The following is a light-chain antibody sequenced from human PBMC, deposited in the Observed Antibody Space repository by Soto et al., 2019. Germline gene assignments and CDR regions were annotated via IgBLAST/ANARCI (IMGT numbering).Light chain of an antibody. CDR3: QSGDSSLSGVV. CDR1: SSNIGTGYD. V-gene: IGLV1-40*01. Sequence: QPVLTQPPSVSGAPGQRVTISCTGSSSNIGTGYDVHWYQQLPGTAPKLLIYGNTNRPSGVPDRFSGSKSGTSASLAITGLQAEDEADYYCQSGDSSLSGVVFGGGTKLTVL. J-gene: IGLJ3*02. CDR2: GNT.